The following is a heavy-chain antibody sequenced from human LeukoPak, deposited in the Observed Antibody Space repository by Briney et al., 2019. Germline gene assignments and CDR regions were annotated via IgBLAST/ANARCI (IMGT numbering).Heavy chain of an antibody. Sequence: KPGGSLRLSCAASGFTFNTAWMSWVRQAPGKGLEWVSAISGSGGSTYYADSVKGRFTISRDNAKNSLYLQMNSLRAEDTAVYYCAREGYSNAIDSWGQGTLVTVSS. CDR2: ISGSGGST. J-gene: IGHJ4*02. V-gene: IGHV3-21*01. D-gene: IGHD4-11*01. CDR3: AREGYSNAIDS. CDR1: GFTFNTAW.